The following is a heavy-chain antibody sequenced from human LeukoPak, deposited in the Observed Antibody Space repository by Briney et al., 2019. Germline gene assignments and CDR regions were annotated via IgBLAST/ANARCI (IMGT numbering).Heavy chain of an antibody. Sequence: GSLRLSCVASGFTFSGYWMHWVRQDPRKGLVWVSRINGDGRNINYADSVRGRFTISRDNAKNTLYLQMNTLRVEDTAVYYCTRDLMDYDVSTGLHHYYMDVWGQGTTVTVSS. CDR1: GFTFSGYW. CDR2: INGDGRNI. V-gene: IGHV3-74*01. CDR3: TRDLMDYDVSTGLHHYYMDV. D-gene: IGHD3-9*01. J-gene: IGHJ6*02.